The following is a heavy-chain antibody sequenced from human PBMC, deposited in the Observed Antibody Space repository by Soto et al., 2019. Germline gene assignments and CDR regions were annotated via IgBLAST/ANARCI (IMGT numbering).Heavy chain of an antibody. J-gene: IGHJ3*02. D-gene: IGHD4-17*01. CDR2: IIPILGIA. CDR3: ARALTTVTAFDI. V-gene: IGHV1-69*02. Sequence: QVQLVQSGAEVKKPGSSVKVSCKASGGTFSSYTISWVRQAPGQGLEWMGRIIPILGIANYAQKFQGRVTITADTSTCTAYMELSSLRSEDTAVYYCARALTTVTAFDIWGQGTMVTVSS. CDR1: GGTFSSYT.